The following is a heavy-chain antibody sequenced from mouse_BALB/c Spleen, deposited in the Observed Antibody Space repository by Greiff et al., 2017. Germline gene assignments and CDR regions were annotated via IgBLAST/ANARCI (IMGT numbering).Heavy chain of an antibody. V-gene: IGHV1-82*01. J-gene: IGHJ1*01. D-gene: IGHD3-3*01. Sequence: QVQLQQSGPDLVKPGASVKISCKASGYAFSSSWMNWVKQRPGQGLEWIGRIYPGDGDTYYNGKFKGKATLTADKSSSTAYMQLSSLTSVDSAVYFCAGGFLGGYFDVWGAGTTVTVSS. CDR1: GYAFSSSW. CDR2: IYPGDGDT. CDR3: AGGFLGGYFDV.